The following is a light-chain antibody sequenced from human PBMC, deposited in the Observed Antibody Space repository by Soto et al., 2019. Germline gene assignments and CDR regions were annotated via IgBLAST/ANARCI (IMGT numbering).Light chain of an antibody. Sequence: QPVLTQPPSVSGAPGQRVTISCTGSSSNIGAGYDVHWYQQLPGTAPKLLLYGNSNRPSGVPDRFSGSKSGTSASLGITGLQAEDEADYCCQSYDSSLSGYVFGTGTQLTVL. CDR1: SSNIGAGYD. J-gene: IGLJ1*01. CDR3: QSYDSSLSGYV. CDR2: GNS. V-gene: IGLV1-40*01.